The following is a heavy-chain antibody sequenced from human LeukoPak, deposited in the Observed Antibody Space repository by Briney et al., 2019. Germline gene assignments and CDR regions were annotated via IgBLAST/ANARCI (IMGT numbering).Heavy chain of an antibody. J-gene: IGHJ6*03. CDR1: GYTFTGYY. CDR3: ARGPVVVVAATTSGYYYYMDV. CDR2: INPNSGGT. V-gene: IGHV1-2*02. Sequence: ASVKVSCTASGYTFTGYYMHWVRQAPGQGLEWMGWINPNSGGTNYAQKFQGRVTMTRDTSISTAYMELSRLRSDDTAVYYCARGPVVVVAATTSGYYYYMDVWGKGTTVTVSS. D-gene: IGHD2-15*01.